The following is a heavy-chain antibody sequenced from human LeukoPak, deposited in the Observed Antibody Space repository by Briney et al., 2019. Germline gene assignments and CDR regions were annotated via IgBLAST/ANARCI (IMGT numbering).Heavy chain of an antibody. CDR3: AKDSSEYSSSFDY. Sequence: GGSLRLSCAASGFTVSSYGMHWVRQAPGKGLEWVAVISYDGSNKYYADSVKGRFTISRDNSKNTLYLQMNSLRAEDTAVYYCAKDSSEYSSSFDYWGQGTLSPSPQ. V-gene: IGHV3-30*18. D-gene: IGHD6-6*01. CDR1: GFTVSSYG. J-gene: IGHJ4*02. CDR2: ISYDGSNK.